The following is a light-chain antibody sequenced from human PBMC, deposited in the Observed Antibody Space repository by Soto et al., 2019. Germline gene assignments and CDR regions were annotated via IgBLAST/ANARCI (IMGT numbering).Light chain of an antibody. CDR1: SSDVGGYNY. V-gene: IGLV2-14*03. Sequence: QSALTQPASVSGSPGQSITISCTGTSSDVGGYNYVSWYQHHPGRAPKLMIYDVSNRPSGVSNRVSGSKSGNTASLTISGLQAEDEADYYCSSYTSSSTVVFGGGTQLTVL. CDR3: SSYTSSSTVV. J-gene: IGLJ2*01. CDR2: DVS.